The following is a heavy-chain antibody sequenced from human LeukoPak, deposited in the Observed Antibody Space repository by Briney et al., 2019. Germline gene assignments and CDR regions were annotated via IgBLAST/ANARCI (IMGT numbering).Heavy chain of an antibody. J-gene: IGHJ6*03. CDR3: ARVTQTYNWNYVHYYYYMDV. D-gene: IGHD1-7*01. CDR2: ITSDGSST. V-gene: IGHV3-74*01. Sequence: PGGSLRLSCAASGFTFSSYWMHWVRQAPGKGLVWVSRITSDGSSTSYADSVKGRFTISRDNAKNTLYLQMNSLRAEDTAVYYCARVTQTYNWNYVHYYYYMDVWGKGTTVTVSS. CDR1: GFTFSSYW.